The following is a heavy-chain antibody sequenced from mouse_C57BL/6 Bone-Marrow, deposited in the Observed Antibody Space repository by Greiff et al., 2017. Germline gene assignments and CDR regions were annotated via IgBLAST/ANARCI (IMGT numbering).Heavy chain of an antibody. CDR2: IHPNSGST. CDR1: GYTFTSYW. Sequence: QVQLKQPGAELVKPGASVKLSCKASGYTFTSYWMHWVKQRPGQGLEWIGMIHPNSGSTNYNEKFKSKATLTVDKSSSTAYMQLSSLTSEDSAVYYCARREKNSSAHYWGQGTTLTVSS. D-gene: IGHD3-2*02. CDR3: ARREKNSSAHY. V-gene: IGHV1-64*01. J-gene: IGHJ2*01.